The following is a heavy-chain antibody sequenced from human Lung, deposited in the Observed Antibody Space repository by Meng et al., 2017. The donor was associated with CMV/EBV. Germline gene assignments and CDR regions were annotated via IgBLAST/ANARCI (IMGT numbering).Heavy chain of an antibody. Sequence: SETLSLXCTVSGGSVSSGSYYWSWIRQPPGKGLEWIGYIYYSGSTNYNPSLKSRVTISVDTSKNQFSLKLSSVTAADTAVYYCAITYSSSWDFYWGQGTLVTVSS. CDR3: AITYSSSWDFY. CDR2: IYYSGST. V-gene: IGHV4-61*01. D-gene: IGHD6-13*01. J-gene: IGHJ4*02. CDR1: GGSVSSGSYY.